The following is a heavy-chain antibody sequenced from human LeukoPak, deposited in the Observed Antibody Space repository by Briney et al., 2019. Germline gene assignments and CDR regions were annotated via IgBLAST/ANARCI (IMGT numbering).Heavy chain of an antibody. CDR1: GYAFTSYG. CDR2: ISAYNGNT. Sequence: GASVKVSCKASGYAFTSYGISWVRQAPGQGLEWMGWISAYNGNTNYAQKLQGRVTMTTDTSTSTAYMELRSLRSDDTAVYYCASTPGVRDFWSGYYYMDVWGKGTRSPSP. J-gene: IGHJ6*03. CDR3: ASTPGVRDFWSGYYYMDV. V-gene: IGHV1-18*01. D-gene: IGHD3-3*01.